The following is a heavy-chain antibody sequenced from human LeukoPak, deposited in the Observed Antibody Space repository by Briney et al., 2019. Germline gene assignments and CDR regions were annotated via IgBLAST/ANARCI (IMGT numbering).Heavy chain of an antibody. CDR3: ARWRGLQSEFDH. CDR1: GFTFSSYC. CDR2: ICQDGNGR. Sequence: GGSLRVSCAASGFTFSSYCMGWVRQTPGKRLECVATICQDGNGRDFVDSVKGRFTISRDNAKNSLYLEMNSLRVDDTAVYYCARWRGLQSEFDHWGQGTLATVSS. J-gene: IGHJ4*02. V-gene: IGHV3-7*01. D-gene: IGHD5-24*01.